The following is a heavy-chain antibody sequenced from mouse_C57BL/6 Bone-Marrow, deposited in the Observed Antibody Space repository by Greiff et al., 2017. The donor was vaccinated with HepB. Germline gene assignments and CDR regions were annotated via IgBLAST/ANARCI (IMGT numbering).Heavy chain of an antibody. CDR3: AREEGVITTVVAHYAMDY. CDR1: GYTFTSYW. J-gene: IGHJ4*01. V-gene: IGHV1-69*01. Sequence: QVQLQQPGAELVMPGASVKLSCKASGYTFTSYWMHWVKQRPGQGLEWIGEIDPSDSYTNYNQKFKGKSTLTVDKSSSTAYMQLSSLTSEDSAVYYCAREEGVITTVVAHYAMDYWGQGTSVTVSS. CDR2: IDPSDSYT. D-gene: IGHD1-1*01.